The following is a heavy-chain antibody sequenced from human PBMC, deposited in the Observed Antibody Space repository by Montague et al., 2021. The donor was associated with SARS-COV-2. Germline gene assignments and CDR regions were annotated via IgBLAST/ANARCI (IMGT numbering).Heavy chain of an antibody. CDR2: IYYSGST. CDR3: ARHGGGGGGAMDCFDT. Sequence: SETLSLTCTVSGGSISSRNYYWGWLRQPPGKGLEWIGSIYYSGSTYYNPSLTSRVTISVDTSKNQFSLKLSSVTAADTAVYYCARHGGGGGGAMDCFDTWGQGTLVTVSS. J-gene: IGHJ5*02. CDR1: GGSISSRNYY. D-gene: IGHD3-9*01. V-gene: IGHV4-39*01.